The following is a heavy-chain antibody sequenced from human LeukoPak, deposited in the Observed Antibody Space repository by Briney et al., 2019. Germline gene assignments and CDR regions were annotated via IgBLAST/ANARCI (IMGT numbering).Heavy chain of an antibody. CDR2: IYYSGST. V-gene: IGHV4-39*01. J-gene: IGHJ4*02. CDR1: GGSISSSSYY. Sequence: KPSETLSLTCTVSGGSISSSSYYWGWIRQPPGKGLEWIGSIYYSGSTYYNPSLKSRVTISVGTSKNQFSLKLSSVTAADTAVYYCARQGGGLRLGELSLWGQGTLVTVSS. CDR3: ARQGGGLRLGELSL. D-gene: IGHD3-16*02.